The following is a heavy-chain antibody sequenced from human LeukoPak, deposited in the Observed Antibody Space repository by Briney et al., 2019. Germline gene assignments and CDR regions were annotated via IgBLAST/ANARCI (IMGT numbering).Heavy chain of an antibody. CDR3: ARVYGDYGYWVFDY. J-gene: IGHJ4*02. D-gene: IGHD4-17*01. CDR1: GGSISSYY. V-gene: IGHV4-4*09. CDR2: IHSSGST. Sequence: NPSETLSLTCSVSGGSISSYYWSWIRQPPGKGLEWIGYIHSSGSTNYNPSLQSRVTISVDTSKNQFSLKLSSVTAADTAVYYCARVYGDYGYWVFDYWGQGTLVTVSS.